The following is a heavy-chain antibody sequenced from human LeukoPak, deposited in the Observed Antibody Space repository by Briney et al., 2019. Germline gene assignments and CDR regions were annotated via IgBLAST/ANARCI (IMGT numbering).Heavy chain of an antibody. J-gene: IGHJ4*02. V-gene: IGHV4-59*01. D-gene: IGHD3-22*01. Sequence: SETLSLTCTVSGGSISSYYWSWIRQPPGKGLEGIGDIYYSGSTNYNPSLKSRVAISVDTSKNQFSLKLSCVTAADTAVYYCARAKKAYYYDSSGYYLPYFDYWGQGTLVTVSS. CDR3: ARAKKAYYYDSSGYYLPYFDY. CDR2: IYYSGST. CDR1: GGSISSYY.